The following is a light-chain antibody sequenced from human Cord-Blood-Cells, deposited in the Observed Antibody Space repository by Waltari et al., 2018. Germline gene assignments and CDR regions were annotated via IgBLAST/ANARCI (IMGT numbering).Light chain of an antibody. CDR1: SSDVGGYNY. V-gene: IGLV2-8*01. Sequence: QSALTQPPSASGSPGQSVTISCTGTSSDVGGYNYVSWYQQHPGKAPNLMIYEVSKRPSGVPDRFSGSKSGNTASLTVSGLQAEDEADYYCSSYAGSFYVFGTGTKVTVL. J-gene: IGLJ1*01. CDR3: SSYAGSFYV. CDR2: EVS.